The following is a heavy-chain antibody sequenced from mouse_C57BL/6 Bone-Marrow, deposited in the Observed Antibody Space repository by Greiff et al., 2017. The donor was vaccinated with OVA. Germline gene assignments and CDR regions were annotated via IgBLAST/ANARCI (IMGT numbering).Heavy chain of an antibody. CDR2: IRSKSNNYAT. Sequence: EVQLQESGGGLVQPKGSLKLSCAASGFSFNTYAMNWVRQAPGKGLEWVARIRSKSNNYATYYADSVKDRFTISRDDSESMLYLQMNNLKTEDTAMYYCVRAGLLWYPYYAMDYWGQGTSVTVSS. V-gene: IGHV10-1*01. D-gene: IGHD2-1*01. CDR3: VRAGLLWYPYYAMDY. CDR1: GFSFNTYA. J-gene: IGHJ4*01.